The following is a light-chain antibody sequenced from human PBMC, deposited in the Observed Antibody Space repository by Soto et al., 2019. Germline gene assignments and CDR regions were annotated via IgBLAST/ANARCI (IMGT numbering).Light chain of an antibody. CDR2: AAS. Sequence: DIQLTQSPSFLSASVGDRVTITCRASQGISSYLAWYQQKPGKAPKLLIYAASTLQSGVPSRFSGSGSGTVFTLTISSLQPEDFATYYCQQHNSYPWTFGQGTKVEIK. CDR1: QGISSY. V-gene: IGKV1-9*01. J-gene: IGKJ1*01. CDR3: QQHNSYPWT.